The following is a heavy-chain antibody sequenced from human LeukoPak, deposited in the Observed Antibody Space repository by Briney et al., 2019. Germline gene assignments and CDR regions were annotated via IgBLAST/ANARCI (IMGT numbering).Heavy chain of an antibody. CDR2: IYSSGST. J-gene: IGHJ4*02. V-gene: IGHV4-4*07. CDR1: GYSISSGYY. CDR3: ARDEWRRFDY. Sequence: PSETLSLTCTVSGYSISSGYYWGWIRQPAGKGLEWIGRIYSSGSTNYNPSLKSRVTMSVDTSKNQFSLKLSSVTAADTAVYYCARDEWRRFDYWGQGTLVTVSS. D-gene: IGHD2-8*01.